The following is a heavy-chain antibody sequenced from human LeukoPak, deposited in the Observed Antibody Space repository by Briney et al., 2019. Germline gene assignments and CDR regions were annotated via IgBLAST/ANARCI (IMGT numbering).Heavy chain of an antibody. CDR1: GGSISSSSYY. V-gene: IGHV4-39*02. CDR2: IYYSGST. J-gene: IGHJ3*02. Sequence: PSETLSLTCTVSGGSISSSSYYWGWIRQPPGKGLEWIGSIYYSGSTYYNPSLKSRVTISVDTSKNQFSLKLSSVTAADSAVYYCARDLRTTVTSIGAFDIWGQGTKVTVSS. D-gene: IGHD4-17*01. CDR3: ARDLRTTVTSIGAFDI.